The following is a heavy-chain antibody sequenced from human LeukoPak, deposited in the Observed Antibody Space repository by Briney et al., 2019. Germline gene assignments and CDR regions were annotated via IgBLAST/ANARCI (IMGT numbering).Heavy chain of an antibody. CDR1: GGSISSSSYY. J-gene: IGHJ3*02. CDR2: IYYSGST. Sequence: SETLSLTCTVSGGSISSSSYYWSWIRQPPGKGLEWIGYIYYSGSTNYNPSLKSRVTISVDTSKNQFSLKLSSVTAADTAVYYCASSLVLWFGETPDAFDIWGQGTMVTVSS. V-gene: IGHV4-61*01. CDR3: ASSLVLWFGETPDAFDI. D-gene: IGHD3-10*01.